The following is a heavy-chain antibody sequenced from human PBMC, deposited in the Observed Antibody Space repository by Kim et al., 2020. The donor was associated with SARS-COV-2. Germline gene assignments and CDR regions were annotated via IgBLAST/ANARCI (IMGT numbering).Heavy chain of an antibody. Sequence: YADSVKGRFSISRDNSNNILYLQMSSLRAAYTAMYYCAKPRPHWYFELWGRGTLVTVSS. J-gene: IGHJ2*01. CDR3: AKPRPHWYFEL. V-gene: IGHV3-23*01. D-gene: IGHD6-6*01.